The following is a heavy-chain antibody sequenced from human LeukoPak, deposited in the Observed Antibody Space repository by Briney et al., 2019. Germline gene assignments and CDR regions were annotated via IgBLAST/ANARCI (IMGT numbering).Heavy chain of an antibody. CDR2: LYYDGRT. CDR1: DGSISSHD. Sequence: SETLSLTCSVSDGSISSHDWSWIRLPPGKGLEWIGHLYYDGRTNSNPSLRSRVTISVDTSNNQFSLKLTSVTAADTAVYYCARAGNYDSSGYYSSSKRFDPWGQGILVTVSS. D-gene: IGHD3-22*01. V-gene: IGHV4-59*11. CDR3: ARAGNYDSSGYYSSSKRFDP. J-gene: IGHJ5*02.